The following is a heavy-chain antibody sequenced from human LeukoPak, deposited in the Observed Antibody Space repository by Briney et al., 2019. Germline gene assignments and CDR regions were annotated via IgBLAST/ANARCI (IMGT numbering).Heavy chain of an antibody. CDR3: ARDRGGGPGPSYYFDY. J-gene: IGHJ4*02. D-gene: IGHD1-14*01. Sequence: PGGSLRLSCAASGFTFSGSAMHWVRQASGKGLEWVGRIENKTYSYATVYAASIEGRFTISKDDSKNTADLQMNSLKIEDTAVYYCARDRGGGPGPSYYFDYWGQGTLVTVSS. V-gene: IGHV3-73*01. CDR1: GFTFSGSA. CDR2: IENKTYSYAT.